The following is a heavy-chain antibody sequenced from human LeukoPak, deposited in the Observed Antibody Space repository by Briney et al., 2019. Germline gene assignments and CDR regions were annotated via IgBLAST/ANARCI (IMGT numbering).Heavy chain of an antibody. CDR1: GGSFSGYY. CDR3: AREGKAIYYGMDV. J-gene: IGHJ6*02. CDR2: INHSGST. Sequence: SETLSLTCAVYGGSFSGYYWSWIRQPPGKGLEWIGEINHSGSTNYNPSLKSRVTISVDTSKNQFSLKLSSVTAADTAVYYCAREGKAIYYGMDVWGQGTTVTVSS. V-gene: IGHV4-34*01.